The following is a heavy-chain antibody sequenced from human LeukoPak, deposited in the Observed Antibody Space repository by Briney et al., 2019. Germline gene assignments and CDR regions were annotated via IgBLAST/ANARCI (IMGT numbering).Heavy chain of an antibody. V-gene: IGHV1-2*02. Sequence: GASVKVSCKASGYTFTGYYMHWVRQAPGRGLEWMGWINPNSGGTNYAQKFQGRVTMTRDTTISTAYMELSRLRSDDTAVYYCARDLSSIWNYYYYGMDVWGQGTTVTVSS. CDR1: GYTFTGYY. CDR3: ARDLSSIWNYYYYGMDV. CDR2: INPNSGGT. J-gene: IGHJ6*02. D-gene: IGHD1-1*01.